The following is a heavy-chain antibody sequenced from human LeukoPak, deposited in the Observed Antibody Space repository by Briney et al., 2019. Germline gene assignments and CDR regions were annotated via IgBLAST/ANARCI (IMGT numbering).Heavy chain of an antibody. D-gene: IGHD6-13*01. CDR2: ISSSSSYI. CDR3: ASIGAAAGKGGDY. V-gene: IGHV3-21*01. CDR1: GFTFSSYS. Sequence: GGSLRLSCAASGFTFSSYSMNWVRQAPGKGLEWVSSISSSSSYIYYADSVKGRFTISRDNAKNSLYLQMNSLKAEDTAVYYCASIGAAAGKGGDYWGQGTLVTVSS. J-gene: IGHJ4*02.